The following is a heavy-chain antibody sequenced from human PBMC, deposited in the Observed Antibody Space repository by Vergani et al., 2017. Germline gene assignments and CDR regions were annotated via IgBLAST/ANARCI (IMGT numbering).Heavy chain of an antibody. CDR2: IYHTGSA. CDR1: GYSITSGYY. D-gene: IGHD6-19*01. J-gene: IGHJ3*02. CDR3: ARETRNRGEAVAGTRDAFDI. V-gene: IGHV4-38-2*02. Sequence: QVQLLESGPGLLKPSETLSLTCSVSGYSITSGYYWGWIRQPPGRGLEWIGSIYHTGSAYYNPSLKSRVTVSGDTSMNQVSLKLNSVTAADTAVYYCARETRNRGEAVAGTRDAFDIWGQGTMVTVSS.